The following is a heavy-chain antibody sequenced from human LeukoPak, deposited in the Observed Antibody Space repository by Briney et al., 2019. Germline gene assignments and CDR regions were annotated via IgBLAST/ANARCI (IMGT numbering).Heavy chain of an antibody. Sequence: ASVKVSCKASGYTSTGYYMHWVRQAPGQGLEWMGWINPNSGGTNYTQKFQGRVTMTRDTSISTAYMELSRLRSDDTAVYYCARELDDILTGYYRVFDYWGQGTLVTVSS. CDR3: ARELDDILTGYYRVFDY. D-gene: IGHD3-9*01. CDR1: GYTSTGYY. J-gene: IGHJ4*02. V-gene: IGHV1-2*02. CDR2: INPNSGGT.